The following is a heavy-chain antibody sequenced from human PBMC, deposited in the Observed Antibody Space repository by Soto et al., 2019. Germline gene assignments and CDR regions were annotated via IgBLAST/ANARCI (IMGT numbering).Heavy chain of an antibody. CDR3: ARDCPVGTCFDP. CDR2: MSYSGDK. CDR1: SGSISGSY. V-gene: IGHV4-59*01. Sequence: PSETLSLTCTVSSGSISGSYWNWIRQPPGKGPEWIGSMSYSGDKYYSSSLKSRVTMSLDMSKNQFSLELGSVTAADTAVYFCARDCPVGTCFDPWGQGTLVTVSS. J-gene: IGHJ5*02.